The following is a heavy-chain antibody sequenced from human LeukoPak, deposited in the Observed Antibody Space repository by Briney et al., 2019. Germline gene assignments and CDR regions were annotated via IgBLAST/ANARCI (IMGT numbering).Heavy chain of an antibody. V-gene: IGHV4-39*01. CDR1: GGSISSSSYY. J-gene: IGHJ4*02. CDR3: ARGTRRIAAPPLDY. Sequence: PSETLSLTCTVSGGSISSSSYYWGWIRQPPGKGLEWIGSIYYSGSTYYNPSLKSRVTISVDTSKNQFSLKLSSVTAADTAVYYCARGTRRIAAPPLDYWGQGTLVTVSS. D-gene: IGHD6-6*01. CDR2: IYYSGST.